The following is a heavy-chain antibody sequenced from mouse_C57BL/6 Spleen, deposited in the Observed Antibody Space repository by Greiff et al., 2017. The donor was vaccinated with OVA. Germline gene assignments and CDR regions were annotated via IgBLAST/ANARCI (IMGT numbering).Heavy chain of an antibody. V-gene: IGHV1-18*01. D-gene: IGHD1-1*01. CDR2: INPNNGGT. CDR3: ARVDYYGSSSYFDY. J-gene: IGHJ2*01. CDR1: GYTFTDSN. Sequence: EVQLQQSGPELVKPGASVKIPCKASGYTFTDSNMDWVKQSHGKSLEWIGDINPNNGGTIYNQKFKGKATLTVDKSSSTAYMELRSLTSEDTAVYYCARVDYYGSSSYFDYWGQGTTLTVSS.